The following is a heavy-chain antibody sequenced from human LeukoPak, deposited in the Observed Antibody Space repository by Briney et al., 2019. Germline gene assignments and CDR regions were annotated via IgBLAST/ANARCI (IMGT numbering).Heavy chain of an antibody. CDR1: GGSISSSSYY. Sequence: NASETLSLTCTVSGGSISSSSYYWGWIRQPPGKGLEWIGYIYYSGSTYYNPSLKSRVTISVDTSKNQFSLKLSSVTAADTAVYYCARARDYGDSWGYFDYWGQGTLVTVSS. D-gene: IGHD4-17*01. CDR3: ARARDYGDSWGYFDY. J-gene: IGHJ4*02. CDR2: IYYSGST. V-gene: IGHV4-39*07.